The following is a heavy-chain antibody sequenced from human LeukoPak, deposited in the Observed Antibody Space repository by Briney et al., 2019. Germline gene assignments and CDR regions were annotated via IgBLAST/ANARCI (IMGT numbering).Heavy chain of an antibody. CDR1: GGSISSYY. Sequence: SETLSLTCTVSGGSISSYYWSWIRQPPGKGLEWIGYIYYSGSTNYNPSLKSRVTISVDTPKNQFSLKLSSVTAADTAVYYCARGYSSGWYSFDFDYWGQGTLVTVSS. V-gene: IGHV4-59*01. CDR3: ARGYSSGWYSFDFDY. D-gene: IGHD6-19*01. CDR2: IYYSGST. J-gene: IGHJ4*02.